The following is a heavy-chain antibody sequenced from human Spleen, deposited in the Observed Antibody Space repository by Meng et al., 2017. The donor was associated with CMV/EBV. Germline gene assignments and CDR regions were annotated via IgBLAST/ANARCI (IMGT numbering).Heavy chain of an antibody. J-gene: IGHJ3*02. CDR1: GGSFSDYY. V-gene: IGHV4-34*01. Sequence: SETLSLTCAVYGGSFSDYYWSWIRQPPGKGLEWIGEMDHSGDSGYNPSLKSRVTISLDTSRNQFSLKLSSVTAADTAVYYCARVSSLSLGRAFDIWGQGTMVTVSS. CDR2: MDHSGDS. D-gene: IGHD6-6*01. CDR3: ARVSSLSLGRAFDI.